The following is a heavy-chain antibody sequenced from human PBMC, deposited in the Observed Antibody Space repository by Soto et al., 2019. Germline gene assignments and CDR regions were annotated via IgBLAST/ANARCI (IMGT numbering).Heavy chain of an antibody. Sequence: LRLSCAASGFTFSSYWMSWVRQAPGKGLEWVANIKQDGSEKYYVDSVKGRFTISRDNAKNSLYLQMNSLRAEDTAVYYCARDSSGWSYYFDYWGQGTLVTVSS. CDR1: GFTFSSYW. D-gene: IGHD6-19*01. J-gene: IGHJ4*02. V-gene: IGHV3-7*03. CDR2: IKQDGSEK. CDR3: ARDSSGWSYYFDY.